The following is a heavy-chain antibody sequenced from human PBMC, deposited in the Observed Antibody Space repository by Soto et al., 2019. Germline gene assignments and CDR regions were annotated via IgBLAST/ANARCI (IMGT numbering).Heavy chain of an antibody. Sequence: PSETLSLTCTVSGGSISSYYWGWIRQPAGKGLEWIGRIYTSGSTNYNPSLKSRVTMSVDTSKNQFSLKLSSVTAADTAVYYCARGYSSSWYEGDYYYYYGMDVWGQGTTVT. D-gene: IGHD6-13*01. V-gene: IGHV4-4*07. CDR3: ARGYSSSWYEGDYYYYYGMDV. CDR1: GGSISSYY. J-gene: IGHJ6*02. CDR2: IYTSGST.